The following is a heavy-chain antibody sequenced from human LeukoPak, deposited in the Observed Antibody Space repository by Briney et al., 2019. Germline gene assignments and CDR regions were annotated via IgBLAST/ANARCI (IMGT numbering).Heavy chain of an antibody. D-gene: IGHD6-13*01. J-gene: IGHJ4*02. CDR3: AKDRPTVYSSSWLHFLDS. CDR2: IRSNYAT. Sequence: PGGSLRLSCAGSGFTFSGSAIHWVRQASGKGLEWVGRIRSNYATTYAASMKGRFTISRDNSKNTLYLQMNSLRADDTAVYYCAKDRPTVYSSSWLHFLDSWGQGTLVTVSS. CDR1: GFTFSGSA. V-gene: IGHV3-73*01.